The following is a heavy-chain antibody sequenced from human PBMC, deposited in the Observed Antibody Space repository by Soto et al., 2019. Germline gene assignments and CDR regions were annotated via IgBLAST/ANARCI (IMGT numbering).Heavy chain of an antibody. V-gene: IGHV4-59*01. CDR3: ARGVDRQWADY. CDR1: GGSISGYY. D-gene: IGHD6-19*01. J-gene: IGHJ4*02. CDR2: IYYSGST. Sequence: SETLSLTCTVSGGSISGYYWSWIRQPPGKGLEWIGYIYYSGSTNYNPSLKSRVTIPVDTSKNQFSLKLNSVTAADTAVYYCARGVDRQWADYWGQGTLVTVSS.